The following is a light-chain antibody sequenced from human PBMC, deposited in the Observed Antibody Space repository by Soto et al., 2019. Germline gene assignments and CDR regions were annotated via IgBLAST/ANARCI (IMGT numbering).Light chain of an antibody. CDR3: SSYGASSTL. CDR2: DVS. V-gene: IGLV2-14*03. J-gene: IGLJ2*01. CDR1: SSDIGSYNY. Sequence: QSVLTQPASLSGSPGQSITISCTGTSSDIGSYNYISRYQQHPGKAPKLMIFDVSYRPSGISDRFSGSKSGNTASLTISGLQPEDEADYYCSSYGASSTLFGGGTKLTVL.